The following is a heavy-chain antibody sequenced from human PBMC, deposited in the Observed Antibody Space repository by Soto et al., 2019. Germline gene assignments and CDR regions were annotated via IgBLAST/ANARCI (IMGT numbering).Heavy chain of an antibody. J-gene: IGHJ6*02. CDR1: GGSISSGDYY. CDR3: ARDELSYSYGTDYYYYYGMDV. V-gene: IGHV4-30-4*01. CDR2: IYYSGST. Sequence: SETLSLTCTVSGGSISSGDYYWSWIRQPPGKGLEWIGYIYYSGSTYYNPSLKSRVTISVDTSKNQFSLKLSSVTAADTAVYYFARDELSYSYGTDYYYYYGMDVWGQGTTVTVSS. D-gene: IGHD5-18*01.